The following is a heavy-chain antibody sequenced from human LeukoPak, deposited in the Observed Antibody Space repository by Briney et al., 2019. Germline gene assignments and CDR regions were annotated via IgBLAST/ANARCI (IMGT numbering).Heavy chain of an antibody. CDR1: GYTFSTYT. V-gene: IGHV1-18*04. Sequence: ASVKVSCKATGYTFSTYTISWVRQAPGQGLEWMGWIRAYSGNTNYAQKLQGRVTMTTDTSTSTAYMELSRLRSDDTAVYYCARDSSGYYYPYAFDIWGQGTMVTVSS. CDR2: IRAYSGNT. CDR3: ARDSSGYYYPYAFDI. D-gene: IGHD3-22*01. J-gene: IGHJ3*02.